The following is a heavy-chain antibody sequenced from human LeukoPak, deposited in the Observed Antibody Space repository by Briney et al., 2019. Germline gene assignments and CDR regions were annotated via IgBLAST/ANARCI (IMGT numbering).Heavy chain of an antibody. V-gene: IGHV3-48*01. Sequence: GGSLRLSCAASGFTFSSYSMNWVRQAPGKGLEWVSYISSSSSTIYYADSVKGRFTISRDNAKNSLYLQMNSLRAEDTAVYYCARGRRRAVGATERSGAFDIWGQGTMVTVSS. D-gene: IGHD1-26*01. J-gene: IGHJ3*02. CDR1: GFTFSSYS. CDR3: ARGRRRAVGATERSGAFDI. CDR2: ISSSSSTI.